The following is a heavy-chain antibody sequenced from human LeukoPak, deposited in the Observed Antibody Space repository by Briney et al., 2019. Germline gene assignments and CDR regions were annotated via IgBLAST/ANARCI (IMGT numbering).Heavy chain of an antibody. CDR1: GFTFSSYA. J-gene: IGHJ6*02. Sequence: GGSLRLSCAASGFTFSSYAMSWVRQAPGKGLEWVSAISGSGGSTYYADSVKGRFTISRDNSKNTLYLQMNSLRAEDTAVYYCARDPYSSGWPSYYYGMDVWGQGTTVTVSS. CDR2: ISGSGGST. CDR3: ARDPYSSGWPSYYYGMDV. V-gene: IGHV3-23*01. D-gene: IGHD6-19*01.